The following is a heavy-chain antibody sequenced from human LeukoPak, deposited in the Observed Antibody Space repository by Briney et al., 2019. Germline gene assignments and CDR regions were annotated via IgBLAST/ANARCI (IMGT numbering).Heavy chain of an antibody. J-gene: IGHJ4*02. CDR1: GFTFSSYS. CDR3: ARGNLAAADNEDY. D-gene: IGHD6-13*01. CDR2: IKQDGGEK. V-gene: IGHV3-7*01. Sequence: GGSLRLSCAASGFTFSSYSMNWVRQAPGKGLEWVANIKQDGGEKYYVDSVKGRFTISRDNAKNSLYLQMSSLRAEDTAVYYCARGNLAAADNEDYWGQGTLVTVSS.